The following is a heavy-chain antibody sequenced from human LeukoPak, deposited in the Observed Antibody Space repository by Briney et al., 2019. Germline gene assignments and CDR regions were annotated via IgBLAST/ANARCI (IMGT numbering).Heavy chain of an antibody. J-gene: IGHJ4*02. CDR2: IKQDGSEK. D-gene: IGHD6-13*01. CDR1: GFTFSSYW. V-gene: IGHV3-7*01. CDR3: ARSGGIADDY. Sequence: GGSLTLSCTASGFTFSSYWMSWVRQAPGKGLEWVANIKQDGSEKYYVDSVKGRFTIPRDNAKNSLYLQMNSLRAEDTAVYYCARSGGIADDYWGQGALVTVPS.